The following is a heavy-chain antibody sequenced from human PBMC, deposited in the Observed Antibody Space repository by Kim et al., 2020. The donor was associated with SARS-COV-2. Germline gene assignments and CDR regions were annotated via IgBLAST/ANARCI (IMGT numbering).Heavy chain of an antibody. CDR1: GFTVSSNY. D-gene: IGHD3-10*01. V-gene: IGHV3-66*01. CDR3: ARDDPVYGSGSYKDY. Sequence: GGSLRLSCAASGFTVSSNYMSWVRQAPGKGLEWVSVIYSGGSTYYADSVKGRFTISRDNSKNTLYLQMNSLRAEDTAVYYCARDDPVYGSGSYKDYWGQGTLVTVSS. J-gene: IGHJ4*02. CDR2: IYSGGST.